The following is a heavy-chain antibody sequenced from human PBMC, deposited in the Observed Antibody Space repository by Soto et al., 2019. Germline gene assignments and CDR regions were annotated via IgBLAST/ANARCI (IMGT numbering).Heavy chain of an antibody. CDR1: GFTFSSYG. CDR2: ISYDGSNK. V-gene: IGHV3-30*18. J-gene: IGHJ3*02. Sequence: QVQLVESGGGVVQPGRSLRLSCAASGFTFSSYGMHWVRQAPGKGLEWVAVISYDGSNKYYADSVKGRFTISRDNSKNTLYLQMNSLRAEDTAVYCCAKQFGGVIVDAFDIWGQGTMVTVSS. D-gene: IGHD3-16*02. CDR3: AKQFGGVIVDAFDI.